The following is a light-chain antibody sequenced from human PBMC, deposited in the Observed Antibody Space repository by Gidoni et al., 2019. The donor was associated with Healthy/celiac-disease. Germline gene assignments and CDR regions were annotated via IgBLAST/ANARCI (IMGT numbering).Light chain of an antibody. J-gene: IGLJ2*01. V-gene: IGLV2-14*01. CDR2: EVS. Sequence: QSALSQPASVSWSPGQSITISCTGTRSDVGGYNYVSWYQQHPGKAPKHMIYEVSNRPSGVSNRFSGSKSGNTASLTISGLQAEDEADYYCSSYTSSSTVVFGGGTKLTVL. CDR1: RSDVGGYNY. CDR3: SSYTSSSTVV.